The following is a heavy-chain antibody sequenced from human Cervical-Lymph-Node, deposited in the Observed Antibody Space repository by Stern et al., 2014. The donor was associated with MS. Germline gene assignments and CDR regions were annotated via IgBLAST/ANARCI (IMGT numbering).Heavy chain of an antibody. D-gene: IGHD3-16*01. CDR2: INRDGSDT. V-gene: IGHV3-74*02. Sequence: EDQLVESGGGLVQPGGSLRLSCAASGFNFSSYWMHWVRQFPEKGLVWVSQINRDGSDTSYADFVKGRFSISRDNIRNMLYLRMTSLRAEDTAVYYCARGVGDYWGQGARVTVSS. CDR1: GFNFSSYW. CDR3: ARGVGDY. J-gene: IGHJ4*02.